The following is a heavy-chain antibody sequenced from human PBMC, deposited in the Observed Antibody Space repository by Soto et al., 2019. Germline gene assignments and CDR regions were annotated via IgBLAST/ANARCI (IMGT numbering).Heavy chain of an antibody. CDR3: ARGPIVLVPAPILARGGPYYYYGMDV. J-gene: IGHJ6*02. CDR2: IYSGGST. Sequence: GGSLRLSCAASGFTVSSNYMSWVRQAPGKGLEWVSVIYSGGSTYYADSVKGRFTISRDNSKNTLYLQMNSLRAEDTAVYYCARGPIVLVPAPILARGGPYYYYGMDVWGQGTTVTVSS. V-gene: IGHV3-53*01. D-gene: IGHD2-2*02. CDR1: GFTVSSNY.